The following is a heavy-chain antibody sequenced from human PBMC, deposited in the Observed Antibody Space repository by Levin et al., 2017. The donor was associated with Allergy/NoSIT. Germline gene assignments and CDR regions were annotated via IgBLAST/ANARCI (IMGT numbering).Heavy chain of an antibody. CDR2: MRYSGDTT. D-gene: IGHD1-26*01. CDR3: AKGLSSGSPYRAFDM. CDR1: GFTFSSYT. Sequence: PGGSLRLSCAASGFTFSSYTMTWVRQAPGKGLEWVSTMRYSGDTTYYADSVKGRFTISRDSPKDTLFLQMNSLRAEDTAVDYCAKGLSSGSPYRAFDMWGQGTLVTVSS. J-gene: IGHJ3*02. V-gene: IGHV3-23*01.